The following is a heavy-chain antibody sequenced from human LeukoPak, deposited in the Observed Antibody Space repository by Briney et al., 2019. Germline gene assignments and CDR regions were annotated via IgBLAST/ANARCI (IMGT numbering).Heavy chain of an antibody. CDR1: GGSISSYY. CDR2: IYYRGTT. CDR3: ARGVYIAAAQYGY. V-gene: IGHV4-59*01. D-gene: IGHD6-13*01. J-gene: IGHJ4*02. Sequence: SETLSLTCTVSGGSISSYYWSWIRQPPGKGLEWIGYIYYRGTTNYNPSLKSRVTISVDTSKNQFSLKLSSVTAADTAVYYCARGVYIAAAQYGYRGQGTLVTVSS.